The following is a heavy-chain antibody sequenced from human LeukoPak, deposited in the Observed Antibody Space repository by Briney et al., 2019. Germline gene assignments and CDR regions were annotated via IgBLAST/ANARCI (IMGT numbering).Heavy chain of an antibody. CDR2: ISAYNGNT. J-gene: IGHJ4*02. D-gene: IGHD6-13*01. CDR1: GYTCTSYG. V-gene: IGHV1-18*01. Sequence: ASVKVSCKASGYTCTSYGISWVRQAPGQGLEWLGWISAYNGNTNYAQKFQGRVTMTRDTSISTAYMELSRLRSDDTAVYYCVAAIHYYFDYWGQGTLVTVSS. CDR3: VAAIHYYFDY.